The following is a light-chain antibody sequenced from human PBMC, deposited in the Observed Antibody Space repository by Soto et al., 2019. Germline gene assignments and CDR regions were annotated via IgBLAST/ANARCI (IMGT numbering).Light chain of an antibody. CDR1: SSNIGTGYH. V-gene: IGLV1-40*01. CDR3: QSYDSSLSGYVV. J-gene: IGLJ2*01. Sequence: QSVLTQPPSVSGAPGQRVTISCTGSSSNIGTGYHVHWYQQLPGTAPKLLIYGNNNRPSGVPDRFSGSKSATSASLAITGLQAEDVADYYCQSYDSSLSGYVVFGGGTKLTVL. CDR2: GNN.